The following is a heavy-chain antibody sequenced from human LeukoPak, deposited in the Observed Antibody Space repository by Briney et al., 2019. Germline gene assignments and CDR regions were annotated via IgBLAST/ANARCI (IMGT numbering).Heavy chain of an antibody. CDR1: GFTFSAYA. Sequence: GGSLRLSCEASGFTFSAYAMTWVRQAPGMGLEWVSSIGSDNKPHYSESVRGRFAISRDNSKNTLFLQLHNLRVEDTALYYCARDLEYYVEMDVWGQGTTVTVSS. CDR3: ARDLEYYVEMDV. J-gene: IGHJ6*02. CDR2: IGSDNKP. V-gene: IGHV3-23*01. D-gene: IGHD3-10*02.